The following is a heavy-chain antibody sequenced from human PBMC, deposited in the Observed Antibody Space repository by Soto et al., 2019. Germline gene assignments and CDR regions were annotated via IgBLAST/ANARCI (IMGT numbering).Heavy chain of an antibody. CDR1: GYTFTSYG. D-gene: IGHD2-2*01. Sequence: QVQLVQSGAEVKMSGASVKVSCKASGYTFTSYGVSWVRQAPGQGLEWMGWISTYNGNTNYAQKFRGRVNMTTDTSTTTAYMELRSLRSDDTAVYYCARRHCSSSSCYGGGWFDPWGQGTLVTVSS. V-gene: IGHV1-18*04. CDR2: ISTYNGNT. J-gene: IGHJ5*02. CDR3: ARRHCSSSSCYGGGWFDP.